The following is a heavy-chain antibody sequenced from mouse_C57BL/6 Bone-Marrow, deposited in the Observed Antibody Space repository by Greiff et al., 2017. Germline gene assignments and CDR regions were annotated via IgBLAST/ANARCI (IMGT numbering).Heavy chain of an antibody. D-gene: IGHD4-1*02. J-gene: IGHJ4*01. CDR2: INSDGGST. CDR1: EYEFPSHD. V-gene: IGHV5-2*01. Sequence: EVKLMESGGGLVQPGESLKLSCESNEYEFPSHDMSWVRKTPEKRLELVAAINSDGGSTYYPDTMERRFIISRDTTKKTLYLQMSSLRSEDTALYYCARLNWGGAMDYWGQGTSVTVSS. CDR3: ARLNWGGAMDY.